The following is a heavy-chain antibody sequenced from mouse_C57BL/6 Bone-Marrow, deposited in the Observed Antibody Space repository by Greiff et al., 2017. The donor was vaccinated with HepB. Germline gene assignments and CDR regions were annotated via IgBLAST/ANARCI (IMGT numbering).Heavy chain of an antibody. J-gene: IGHJ2*01. V-gene: IGHV5-12-1*01. CDR1: GFVFSRYD. D-gene: IGHD1-1*02. Sequence: EVNVVESGGGLVNPGGSLKLSCAASGFVFSRYDMSWVRQTPEKRLEWVAYITSGGDTTYHLDTVKGRFTISRDNAKNALYLQMSSLESDDTAVYYCARHGYGCAYFDYGGKGTTLTVSS. CDR2: ITSGGDTT. CDR3: ARHGYGCAYFDY.